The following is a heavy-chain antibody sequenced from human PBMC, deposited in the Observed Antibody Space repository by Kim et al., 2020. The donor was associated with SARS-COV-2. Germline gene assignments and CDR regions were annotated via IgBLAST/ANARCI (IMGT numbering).Heavy chain of an antibody. D-gene: IGHD6-13*01. CDR1: GFSFSTYW. CDR3: TRTPAVRAYYYGMDV. V-gene: IGHV3-7*01. J-gene: IGHJ6*02. CDR2: ISPDGTGK. Sequence: GGSLRLSCAASGFSFSTYWMTWVRQAPGKGLEWVANISPDGTGKTYADSVKGRFTISRDNGKNSLYLQMNSLRAEDTAIYYCTRTPAVRAYYYGMDVWGQGTTVTVSS.